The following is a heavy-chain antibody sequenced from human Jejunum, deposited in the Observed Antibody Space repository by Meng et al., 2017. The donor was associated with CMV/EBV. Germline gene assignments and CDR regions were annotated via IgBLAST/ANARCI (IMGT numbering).Heavy chain of an antibody. J-gene: IGHJ5*02. V-gene: IGHV4-39*01. CDR3: ARHAYIGWSGPWFDP. Sequence: GGSIGTSGYCWVWIRQPPGQGLEWIGSVYFSASTYYNPSLKSRTTISVDTAKNQFSLRLDSVAAADTAVYYCARHAYIGWSGPWFDPWGQGTLVTVSS. CDR2: VYFSAST. CDR1: GGSIGTSGYC. D-gene: IGHD3-9*01.